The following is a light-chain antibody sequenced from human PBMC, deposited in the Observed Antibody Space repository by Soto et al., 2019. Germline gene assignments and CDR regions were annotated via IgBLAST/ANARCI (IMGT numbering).Light chain of an antibody. J-gene: IGLJ3*02. CDR3: AAWDDSLSGPWV. Sequence: QSALTQPPSASGTPGKRVTISCSGSSSNIGSNYVYWYQQLPGTAPKLLIYRNNQRPSGVPDRFSGSKSGTSASLAISGLRSEDEADYYCAAWDDSLSGPWVFGGGTKLTVL. CDR1: SSNIGSNY. CDR2: RNN. V-gene: IGLV1-47*01.